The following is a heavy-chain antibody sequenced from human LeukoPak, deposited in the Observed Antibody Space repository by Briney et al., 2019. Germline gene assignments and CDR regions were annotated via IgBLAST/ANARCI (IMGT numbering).Heavy chain of an antibody. CDR3: AREKDGYNQGPDFDY. V-gene: IGHV1-46*01. J-gene: IGHJ4*02. CDR2: INPSGGST. Sequence: ASVKVSCKASGYTFTSYYMHWVRQAPGQGLEWMGIINPSGGSTSYAQKFQGRVTMTRDTSTSTVYMGLSSLRSEDTAVYYCAREKDGYNQGPDFDYWGQGTLVTVSS. CDR1: GYTFTSYY. D-gene: IGHD5-24*01.